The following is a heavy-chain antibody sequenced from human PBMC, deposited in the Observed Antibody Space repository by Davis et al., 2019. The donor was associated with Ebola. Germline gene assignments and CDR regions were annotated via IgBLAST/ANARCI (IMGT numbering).Heavy chain of an antibody. Sequence: PSETLSLTCAVYGGSFSGYYWSWIRQPPGKGLEWIGEINHSGSTNYNPSLKSRVTISVDTSKNQFSLKLSSVTAADTAVYYCARSLTIFGVVIIRDYYYYGMDVWGQGTTVTVSS. V-gene: IGHV4-34*01. D-gene: IGHD3-3*01. J-gene: IGHJ6*02. CDR2: INHSGST. CDR1: GGSFSGYY. CDR3: ARSLTIFGVVIIRDYYYYGMDV.